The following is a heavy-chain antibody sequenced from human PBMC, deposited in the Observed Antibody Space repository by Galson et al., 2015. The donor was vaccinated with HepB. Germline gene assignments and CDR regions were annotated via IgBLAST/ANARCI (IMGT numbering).Heavy chain of an antibody. CDR2: INTNTGTP. CDR1: GYTFTSYA. D-gene: IGHD6-19*01. CDR3: ARDKVAGTPYYYGMDV. J-gene: IGHJ6*02. Sequence: VKVSCKASGYTFTSYAMNWVRQAPGQGLEWMGWINTNTGTPTYAQGFTGRFVFSLDTSVSTAYLQISSLKAEDTAMYYCARDKVAGTPYYYGMDVWGQGTTVTVSS. V-gene: IGHV7-4-1*02.